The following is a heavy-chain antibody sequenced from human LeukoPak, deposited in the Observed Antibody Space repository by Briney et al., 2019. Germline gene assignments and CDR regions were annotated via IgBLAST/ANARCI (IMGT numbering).Heavy chain of an antibody. V-gene: IGHV4-61*02. J-gene: IGHJ4*02. Sequence: PSETLSLTCTVSGGSISSGNYYWSWIRQPAGKGLEWIGRIYTSGSTNYNPSLKSRVTMSVDTSKNQFSLKLSSVTAADTAVYYCARGDDSSGYYYFDYWGQGTLVTVSS. CDR3: ARGDDSSGYYYFDY. CDR2: IYTSGST. D-gene: IGHD3-22*01. CDR1: GGSISSGNYY.